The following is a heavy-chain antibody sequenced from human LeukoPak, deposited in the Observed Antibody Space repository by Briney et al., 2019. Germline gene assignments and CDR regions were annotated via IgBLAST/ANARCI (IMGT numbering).Heavy chain of an antibody. CDR3: ARALNYYDSRRPSYYFDY. CDR1: GGSISSYY. Sequence: SETLSLTCTVSGGSISSYYWSWIRQPPGKGLDWIGDIYYSGSTNYNPSLKSRVTISVDTSKNQFSLKLSSVTAADTAVYYCARALNYYDSRRPSYYFDYWGQGTLVTVSS. CDR2: IYYSGST. D-gene: IGHD3-22*01. J-gene: IGHJ4*02. V-gene: IGHV4-59*08.